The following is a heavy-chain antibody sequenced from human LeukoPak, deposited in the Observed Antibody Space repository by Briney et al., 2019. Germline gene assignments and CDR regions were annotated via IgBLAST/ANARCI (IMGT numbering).Heavy chain of an antibody. CDR2: IYYSGST. D-gene: IGHD6-19*01. CDR3: ARGSSGWLYFDY. Sequence: SETLSLTCTVSGGSISNYYWSWIRQPPGKGLEWIGYIYYSGSTNYNPSLKSRVTISVDTSKNQFSLKLSSVTAADTAVYYCARGSSGWLYFDYWGQGTLVTVSS. CDR1: GGSISNYY. J-gene: IGHJ4*02. V-gene: IGHV4-59*08.